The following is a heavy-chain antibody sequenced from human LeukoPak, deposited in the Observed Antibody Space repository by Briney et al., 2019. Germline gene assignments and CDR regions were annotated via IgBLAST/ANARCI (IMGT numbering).Heavy chain of an antibody. Sequence: GESLKISCKGSGYSFTSYWIGWVLQMPGKGLEWMVIIYPGDSDTRYSPSLQGQVTISADKSISTAYLQWSSLKASDTAMYYCARSGNIFGVVIAFDYWGQGTLVTVSS. CDR2: IYPGDSDT. V-gene: IGHV5-51*01. D-gene: IGHD3-3*02. J-gene: IGHJ4*02. CDR1: GYSFTSYW. CDR3: ARSGNIFGVVIAFDY.